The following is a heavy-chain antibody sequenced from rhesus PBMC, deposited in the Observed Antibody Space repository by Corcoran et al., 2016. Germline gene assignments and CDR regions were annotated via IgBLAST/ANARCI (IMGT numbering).Heavy chain of an antibody. CDR1: GCSISGSYY. CDR3: AHRTVATRVFDY. Sequence: QVKLQQWGEGLVKPSETLSLTCAVYGCSISGSYYWLCIRPAPWKGLEVNGNIDGNSERTKYNPSRKNRGTISKDTTKNQFSLKLSAVTAADTAVYDCAHRTVATRVFDYWGQGVLVTVSS. CDR2: IDGNSERT. V-gene: IGHV4-73*01. J-gene: IGHJ4*01. D-gene: IGHD4-29*01.